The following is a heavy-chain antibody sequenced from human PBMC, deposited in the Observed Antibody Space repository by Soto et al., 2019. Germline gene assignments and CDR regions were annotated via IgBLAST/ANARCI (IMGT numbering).Heavy chain of an antibody. CDR3: VASLAASGLNWLDP. CDR2: IFANGHT. D-gene: IGHD6-13*01. Sequence: QLQLQESGPGLVKASETLSLTCIVSGGSISEKYWNWVRQPPGKGLEWIGLIFANGHTDSNPSLKTRVTMSVDASQVPFSLRLTSMTAADTAVYYCVASLAASGLNWLDPWGRGTLVTVSS. CDR1: GGSISEKY. J-gene: IGHJ5*02. V-gene: IGHV4-4*07.